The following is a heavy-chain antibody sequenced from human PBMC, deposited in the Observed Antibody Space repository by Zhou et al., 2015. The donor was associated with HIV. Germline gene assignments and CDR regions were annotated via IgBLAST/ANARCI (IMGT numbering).Heavy chain of an antibody. Sequence: QVQLVQSGAEVKKPGASVKVSCKASGYTFTSYYIHWVRQAPGQGLEWMGIINPSVPSTTSAQKFQGRVTMTRDTSTSTVYMELGSLRSEDTAVYYCARDVGIPSRRDAFDIWGQGTMVTVSS. J-gene: IGHJ3*02. CDR2: INPSVPST. D-gene: IGHD6-13*01. V-gene: IGHV1-46*01. CDR1: GYTFTSYY. CDR3: ARDVGIPSRRDAFDI.